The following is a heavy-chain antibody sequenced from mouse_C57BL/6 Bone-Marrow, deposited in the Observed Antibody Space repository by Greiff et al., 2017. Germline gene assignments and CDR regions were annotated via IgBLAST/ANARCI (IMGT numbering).Heavy chain of an antibody. D-gene: IGHD1-1*01. V-gene: IGHV14-3*01. CDR1: GFNIKNTY. Sequence: VQLQQSVAELVRPGASVKLSCTASGFNIKNTYMHWVKQRPEQSLEWIGRIDPANGNTKYAPQFQGKATITADPSSNPAYLQLSSLTSVDTAIYYGARGGITTGAVLDYWGQGTTLTVSS. CDR2: IDPANGNT. J-gene: IGHJ2*01. CDR3: ARGGITTGAVLDY.